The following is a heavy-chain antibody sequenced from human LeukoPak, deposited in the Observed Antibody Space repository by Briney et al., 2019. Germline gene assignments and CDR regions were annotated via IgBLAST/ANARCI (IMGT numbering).Heavy chain of an antibody. Sequence: ASVKVSRKASGYTFTSYGISWVRQAPGQGLEWMGWISAHNGNTNYEEKIQGRVTMTTDTSTSTAYMELRSLRSDDTAVYYCARDKGTVATYYYYYMDVWGKGTTVTVSS. CDR3: ARDKGTVATYYYYYMDV. CDR2: ISAHNGNT. V-gene: IGHV1-18*01. CDR1: GYTFTSYG. J-gene: IGHJ6*03. D-gene: IGHD6-19*01.